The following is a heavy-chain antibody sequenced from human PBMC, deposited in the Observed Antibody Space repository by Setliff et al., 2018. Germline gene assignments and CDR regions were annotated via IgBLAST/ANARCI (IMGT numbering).Heavy chain of an antibody. CDR3: ARDGVFYAMDF. J-gene: IGHJ6*02. V-gene: IGHV3-11*04. CDR1: GFSFSDYY. CDR2: INSWGTTK. D-gene: IGHD3-10*01. Sequence: PGGSLRLSCAAAGFSFSDYYMSWVRQAPGKGLEWISYINSWGTTKYYADSVRGRFTISRDNAKNSLYLQMNSLRAEDSAVYYCARDGVFYAMDFWGQGTTVTVSS.